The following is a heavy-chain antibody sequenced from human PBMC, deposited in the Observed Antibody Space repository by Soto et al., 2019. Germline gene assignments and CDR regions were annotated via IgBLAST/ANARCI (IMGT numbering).Heavy chain of an antibody. CDR1: GASVSRYY. D-gene: IGHD3-10*01. J-gene: IGHJ6*02. CDR2: ILYTGNT. Sequence: PSETLSLTCTVPGASVSRYYWSWIRQPPGKGLEWLGYILYTGNTNYNPSLKSRVTMSVDTSKNQVSLKLSAVTAADTAVYFCARAAYGSGSYYAPYYYYAMDVWGQGTTVTVSS. V-gene: IGHV4-59*02. CDR3: ARAAYGSGSYYAPYYYYAMDV.